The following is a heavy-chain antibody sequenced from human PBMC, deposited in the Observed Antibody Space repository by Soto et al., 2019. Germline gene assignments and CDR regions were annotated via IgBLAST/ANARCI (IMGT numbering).Heavy chain of an antibody. D-gene: IGHD1-20*01. CDR1: GGTFSSYA. Sequence: QVQLVQSGAEVKKPGSSVKVSCKASGGTFSSYAINWVRQAPGQGLEWMGGIIPIFGTADYAQKFQGRVTITADESTSTAYMELSSLRSEDTAVYYCASRITGAPNSYYGMDGWGQGTTVTVSS. J-gene: IGHJ6*02. CDR3: ASRITGAPNSYYGMDG. CDR2: IIPIFGTA. V-gene: IGHV1-69*12.